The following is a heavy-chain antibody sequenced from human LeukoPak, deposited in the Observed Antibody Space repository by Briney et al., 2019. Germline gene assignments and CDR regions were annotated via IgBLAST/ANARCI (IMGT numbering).Heavy chain of an antibody. V-gene: IGHV4-39*07. D-gene: IGHD3-3*01. CDR1: DGSISSSGYS. J-gene: IGHJ3*02. CDR3: ARDMVRFWSGMGAFDI. CDR2: IYYSGTT. Sequence: PSETLSLTCTVSDGSISSSGYSWGWIRQPPGKGLEWIGSIYYSGTTYYNPSLKSRVTISLDTSKKQFSLKLSPVTAADTAVYYCARDMVRFWSGMGAFDIWGQGTTVTVSS.